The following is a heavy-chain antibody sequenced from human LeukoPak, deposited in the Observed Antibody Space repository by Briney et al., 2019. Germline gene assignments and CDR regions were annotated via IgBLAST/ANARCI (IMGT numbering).Heavy chain of an antibody. CDR3: ARAYCGGDCYLQYYFDY. CDR1: GFTFSSYW. D-gene: IGHD2-21*02. V-gene: IGHV3-7*01. CDR2: IKKDGSEK. Sequence: GGSLRLSCAASGFTFSSYWMSWVRQAPGKGVEWGANIKKDGSEKNYVDSVKGRFTISRDNAKNSLYLQMNSLRAEDTAVYYCARAYCGGDCYLQYYFDYWGQGTLVTVSS. J-gene: IGHJ4*02.